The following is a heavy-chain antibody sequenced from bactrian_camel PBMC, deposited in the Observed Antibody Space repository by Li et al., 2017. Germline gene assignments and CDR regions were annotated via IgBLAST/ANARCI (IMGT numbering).Heavy chain of an antibody. CDR3: NIKIPIFGPSDCNSDSWSQYDY. D-gene: IGHD1*01. CDR1: GFTFSNYA. CDR2: INSWSDII. J-gene: IGHJ4*01. V-gene: IGHV3S40*01. Sequence: VQLVESGGGSVRPGGSLRLSCAASGFTFSNYAMNWVRQAPGKGLEWVSGINSWSDIIYTADSVKGRFTISRDNAKNTLYLQMNSLKPEDTAMYYCNIKIPIFGPSDCNSDSWSQYDYWGQGTQVTVS.